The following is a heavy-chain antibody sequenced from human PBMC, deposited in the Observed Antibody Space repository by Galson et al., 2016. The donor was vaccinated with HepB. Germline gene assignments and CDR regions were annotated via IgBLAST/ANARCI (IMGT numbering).Heavy chain of an antibody. D-gene: IGHD1-7*01. CDR2: FNPGNGHR. J-gene: IGHJ4*02. Sequence: SVKVSCKASGYSFTSYAIHWVRQAPGQRLEWMGWFNPGNGHRKYSQTFQGRVTISRDTSATTAYMELRSLTSEDTAVYYCARVTGTYSDYWGQGTLVTISS. CDR1: GYSFTSYA. CDR3: ARVTGTYSDY. V-gene: IGHV1-3*01.